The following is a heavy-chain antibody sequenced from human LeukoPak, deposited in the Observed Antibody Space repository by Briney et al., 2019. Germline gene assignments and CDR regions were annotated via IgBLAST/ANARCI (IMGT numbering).Heavy chain of an antibody. CDR1: GYTFTSYY. J-gene: IGHJ4*02. D-gene: IGHD2-21*02. V-gene: IGHV1-46*01. CDR3: AREGPHIVVVTAQAAFDY. CDR2: INPSGGST. Sequence: GASVKVSCMASGYTFTSYYMHWVRQAPGQGLEWMGIINPSGGSTSYAQKFQGRVTMTRDMSTSTVYMELSSLRSEDTAVYYCAREGPHIVVVTAQAAFDYWGQGTLVTVSS.